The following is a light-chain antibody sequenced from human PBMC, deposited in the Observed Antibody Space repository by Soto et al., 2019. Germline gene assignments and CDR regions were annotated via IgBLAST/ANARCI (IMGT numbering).Light chain of an antibody. V-gene: IGLV2-14*01. CDR1: SSDVGGYSY. CDR3: ASYTTSSTYV. J-gene: IGLJ1*01. CDR2: DVS. Sequence: QSALTQPASVSGSPGQSIAISCTGTSSDVGGYSYVSWYQQQPGKVPKLVISDVSNRPSGVSDRFSGSKSGNTASLTISGLQTEDEADYYCASYTTSSTYVFGTGTKVTVL.